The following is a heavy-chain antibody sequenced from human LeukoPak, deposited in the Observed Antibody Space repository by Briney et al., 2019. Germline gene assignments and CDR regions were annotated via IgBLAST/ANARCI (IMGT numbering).Heavy chain of an antibody. D-gene: IGHD2-8*01. CDR3: AKSSVSRPDY. Sequence: GGSLRLSCAASGFTFSSYAMSWVGQAPGKGREGVSAISGSGGSTYYADSVKGRFTISRDNSKNTLYLQMNSQSAEDTAVYYCAKSSVSRPDYWGQGTLVTVSS. CDR1: GFTFSSYA. V-gene: IGHV3-23*01. CDR2: ISGSGGST. J-gene: IGHJ4*02.